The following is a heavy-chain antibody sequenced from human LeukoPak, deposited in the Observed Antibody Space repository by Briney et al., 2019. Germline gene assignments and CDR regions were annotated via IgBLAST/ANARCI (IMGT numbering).Heavy chain of an antibody. V-gene: IGHV4-4*02. CDR3: AREAAAGDAFDI. Sequence: SGTLSLNCAVSGGSISSSNWLRWVRPPPGKGLEWIGEIYHSGSTNYNPSLKSRVTTSVDKSKNQFSLKLSSVTAADTAVYYCAREAAAGDAFDIWGQGTMVSVSS. D-gene: IGHD6-13*01. J-gene: IGHJ3*02. CDR2: IYHSGST. CDR1: GGSISSSNW.